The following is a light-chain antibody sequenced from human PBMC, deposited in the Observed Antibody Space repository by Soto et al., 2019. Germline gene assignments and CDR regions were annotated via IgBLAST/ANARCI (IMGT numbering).Light chain of an antibody. V-gene: IGLV1-44*01. CDR3: AAWDDSLNGVV. Sequence: QSVLTQPPSASGTPGQRVTLSCSGSSSNIGGNTVNWYQQVPGTAPKLLIYSSNQRPSGVPDRFSGSKSGTSASLAISGLQSEDEADYYCAAWDDSLNGVVFGGGTKLTVL. J-gene: IGLJ2*01. CDR1: SSNIGGNT. CDR2: SSN.